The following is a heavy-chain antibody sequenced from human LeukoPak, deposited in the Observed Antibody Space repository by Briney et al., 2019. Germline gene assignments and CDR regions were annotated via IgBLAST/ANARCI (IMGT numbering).Heavy chain of an antibody. CDR1: GGSFSGYY. J-gene: IGHJ4*02. CDR3: ARGQWLDND. CDR2: INHSGST. V-gene: IGHV4-34*01. D-gene: IGHD6-19*01. Sequence: SETLSLTCAVYGGSFSGYYWSWVRRSPGKGLEWIGEINHSGSTNYNPSLKSRVTISLDTSKNQFSLKLISVTAADTALYYCARGQWLDNDWGQGTLVTVSS.